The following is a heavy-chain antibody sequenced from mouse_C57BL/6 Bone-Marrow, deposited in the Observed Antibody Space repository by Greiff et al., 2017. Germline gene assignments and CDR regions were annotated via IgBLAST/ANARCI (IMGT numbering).Heavy chain of an antibody. CDR3: SRLSYYSFDY. J-gene: IGHJ2*01. D-gene: IGHD2-10*01. Sequence: EVMLVESGPELVKPGASVKIPCKASGYTFTDYNMDWVKQSHGKSLEWIGDINPNNGGTIYNQKFKGKATLTVDKSSSTAYMELRSLTSEDTAVYYCSRLSYYSFDYWGQGTTLTVSS. V-gene: IGHV1-18*01. CDR2: INPNNGGT. CDR1: GYTFTDYN.